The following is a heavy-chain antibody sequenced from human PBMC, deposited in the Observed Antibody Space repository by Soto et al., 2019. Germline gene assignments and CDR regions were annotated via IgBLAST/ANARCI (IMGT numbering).Heavy chain of an antibody. CDR1: GITFSNAW. CDR3: AKDYSSSWSEKTFDI. V-gene: IGHV3-15*01. D-gene: IGHD6-13*01. Sequence: PGGSLRLSCAASGITFSNAWMTWVRQAPGKGLEWVGRIKGITDGGTTDYAAPVKGRFTISRDDSKDTLYLQMNNLRTEDTAVYHCAKDYSSSWSEKTFDIWGQGTMVTVSS. J-gene: IGHJ3*02. CDR2: IKGITDGGTT.